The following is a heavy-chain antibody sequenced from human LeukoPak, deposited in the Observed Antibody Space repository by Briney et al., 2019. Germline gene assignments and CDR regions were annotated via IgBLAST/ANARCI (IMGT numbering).Heavy chain of an antibody. CDR1: GFTFSSYA. CDR3: AKVNDYVWGSYHS. D-gene: IGHD3-16*02. J-gene: IGHJ4*02. CDR2: ISGSGGST. Sequence: GGSLRLSCAASGFTFSSYAMSWVRQAAGKGLEWVSAISGSGGSTYYADSVKGRFTISRDNSKNTLYLQMNSLRAEDTAVYYCAKVNDYVWGSYHSWGQGTLVTVSS. V-gene: IGHV3-23*01.